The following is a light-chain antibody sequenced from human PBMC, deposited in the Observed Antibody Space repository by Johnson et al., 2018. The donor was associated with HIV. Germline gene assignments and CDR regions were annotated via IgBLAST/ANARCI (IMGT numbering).Light chain of an antibody. CDR3: GTWDSSQSAYV. J-gene: IGLJ1*01. CDR2: DNN. V-gene: IGLV1-51*01. CDR1: SSNIGRNY. Sequence: QSVLTQPPSVSAAPGQKVTISCSGSSSNIGRNYVSWYQQLPGTAPKLLIFDNNKRPSGIPDRFSASKSGTSATLGITGLQTGDEADYDCGTWDSSQSAYVFGTGTKFTLL.